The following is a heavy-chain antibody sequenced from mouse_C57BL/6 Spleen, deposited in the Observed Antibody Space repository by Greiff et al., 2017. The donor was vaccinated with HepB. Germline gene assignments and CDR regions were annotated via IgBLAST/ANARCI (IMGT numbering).Heavy chain of an antibody. CDR2: IHPNSGST. CDR3: AREGLGRWYFDV. CDR1: GYTFTSYW. V-gene: IGHV1-64*01. Sequence: QVQLQQSGAELVKPGASVKLSCKASGYTFTSYWMHWVKQRPGQGLEWIGMIHPNSGSTNYNEKFKSKATLTVDKSSSTAYMQLSSLTSEDSAVYYCAREGLGRWYFDVWGTGTTVTVSS. D-gene: IGHD4-1*01. J-gene: IGHJ1*03.